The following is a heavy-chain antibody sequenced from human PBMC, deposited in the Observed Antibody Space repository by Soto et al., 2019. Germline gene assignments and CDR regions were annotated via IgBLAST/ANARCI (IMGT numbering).Heavy chain of an antibody. Sequence: GGSLRLSCAASGFTFSDYYMSWIRQAPGKGLEWVSYISSSSSYTNYADSVKGRFTISRDNAKNSLYLQMNSLRAEDTAVYYCAGTLLLWFGESANPSYGMDVWGQGTTVTVSS. CDR1: GFTFSDYY. J-gene: IGHJ6*02. CDR3: AGTLLLWFGESANPSYGMDV. V-gene: IGHV3-11*06. CDR2: ISSSSSYT. D-gene: IGHD3-10*01.